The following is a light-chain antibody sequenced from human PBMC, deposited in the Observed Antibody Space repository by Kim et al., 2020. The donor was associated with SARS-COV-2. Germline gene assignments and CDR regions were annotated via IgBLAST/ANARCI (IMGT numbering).Light chain of an antibody. Sequence: ASVGDRVTITCRASQDISSWLAWYQQKPGKAPNLVSYAASSLQGGVPSRFSGSGSGTEFTLTINSLQPEDFATYYCQQANTFPHTFGGGTKVDIK. V-gene: IGKV1-12*01. CDR2: AAS. CDR1: QDISSW. CDR3: QQANTFPHT. J-gene: IGKJ4*01.